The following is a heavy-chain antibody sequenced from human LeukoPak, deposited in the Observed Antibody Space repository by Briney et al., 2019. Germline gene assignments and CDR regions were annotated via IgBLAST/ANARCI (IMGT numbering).Heavy chain of an antibody. CDR3: ARDGTGYVPYYYYYMDV. Sequence: KPSETLSLTCTVSGGSISSSSYYWGWIRQPPGKGLEWIGSIYYSGSTYYNPSLKSRVTISVDTSKNQFSLKLSSVTAADTAVYYCARDGTGYVPYYYYYMDVWGKGTTVTISS. CDR2: IYYSGST. J-gene: IGHJ6*03. D-gene: IGHD3/OR15-3a*01. V-gene: IGHV4-39*07. CDR1: GGSISSSSYY.